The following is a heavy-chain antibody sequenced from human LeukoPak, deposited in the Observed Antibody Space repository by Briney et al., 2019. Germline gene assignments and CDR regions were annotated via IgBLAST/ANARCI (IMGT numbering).Heavy chain of an antibody. V-gene: IGHV3-43*02. J-gene: IGHJ6*02. CDR3: GTWAFYHGLDV. CDR1: GFSFGDYA. D-gene: IGHD2/OR15-2a*01. CDR2: IRADGGRT. Sequence: PGGSLRLSCAASGFSFGDYAMHWVRQAPGKGLEWVSLIRADGGRTYYADSVNGRFTISRDNSKNSLYLQMNSLRTDDTALYCCGTWAFYHGLDVWGQGTTVTVSS.